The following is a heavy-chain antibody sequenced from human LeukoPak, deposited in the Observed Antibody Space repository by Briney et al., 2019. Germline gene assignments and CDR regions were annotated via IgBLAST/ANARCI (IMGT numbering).Heavy chain of an antibody. CDR2: LSSSSGYI. CDR3: ARDRGIAVTGPLFDY. J-gene: IGHJ4*02. D-gene: IGHD6-19*01. Sequence: KTGGSLRLSCAASGFSFSSYSMGWVRQAPGKGLEWVSSLSSSSGYIYYADSVKGRFTISRDNAKNSLYLQMNTLRAEDTALYYCARDRGIAVTGPLFDYWGQGTLVTVSS. V-gene: IGHV3-21*01. CDR1: GFSFSSYS.